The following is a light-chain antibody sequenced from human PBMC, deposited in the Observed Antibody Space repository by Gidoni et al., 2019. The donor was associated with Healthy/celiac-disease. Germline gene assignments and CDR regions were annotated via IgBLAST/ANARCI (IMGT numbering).Light chain of an antibody. CDR3: QQYGSSPPT. CDR2: GAS. Sequence: EIVLTQSPGTLSLSPGERATLSCRASQSLRSSYLAWYQQKPGQAPRLLIYGASRRATGIPDRFSGSGSGTDFTLTISRLEPEDFAVYYCQQYGSSPPTFGPGTKVDIK. V-gene: IGKV3-20*01. CDR1: QSLRSSY. J-gene: IGKJ3*01.